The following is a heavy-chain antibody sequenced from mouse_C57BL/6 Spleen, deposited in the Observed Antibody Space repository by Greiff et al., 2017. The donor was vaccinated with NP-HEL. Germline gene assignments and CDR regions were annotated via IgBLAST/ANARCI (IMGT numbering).Heavy chain of an antibody. V-gene: IGHV5-4*01. CDR1: GFTFSSYA. CDR3: AREGDDY. Sequence: EVKLMESGGGLVKPGGSLKLSCAASGFTFSSYAMSWVRQTPEKRLEWVATISDGGSYTYYPDNVKGRFTISRDNAKNNRYLQLSHLKSEDTAMYYCAREGDDYWGQGTTLTVSS. J-gene: IGHJ2*01. CDR2: ISDGGSYT.